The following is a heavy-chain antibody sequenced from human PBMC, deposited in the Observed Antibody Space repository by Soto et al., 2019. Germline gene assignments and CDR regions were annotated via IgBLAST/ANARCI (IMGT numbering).Heavy chain of an antibody. D-gene: IGHD6-13*01. CDR2: ISGSGGST. Sequence: GSLRLSCAASGFTFRSYAMSWVRQAPGKGLEWVSAISGSGGSTYYADSEKGRFTISRDNSKNTLYLQMNSLRAEDTAVYYCAKENGYSSSWFEFDYWGQGTLVTVSS. J-gene: IGHJ4*02. CDR1: GFTFRSYA. V-gene: IGHV3-23*01. CDR3: AKENGYSSSWFEFDY.